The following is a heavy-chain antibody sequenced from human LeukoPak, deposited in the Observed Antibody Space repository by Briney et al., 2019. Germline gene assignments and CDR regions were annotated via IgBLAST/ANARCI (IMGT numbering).Heavy chain of an antibody. CDR3: ARDKVSLSGLWYFDL. Sequence: SETLSLTCTVSGGSISSYYWSWIRQPPGKGPEWIGYIYYSGSTNYNPSLKSRVTISVDTSKNQFSLKLSSVTAADTAVYYCARDKVSLSGLWYFDLWGRGTLVTVSS. J-gene: IGHJ2*01. CDR2: IYYSGST. CDR1: GGSISSYY. V-gene: IGHV4-59*01. D-gene: IGHD6-25*01.